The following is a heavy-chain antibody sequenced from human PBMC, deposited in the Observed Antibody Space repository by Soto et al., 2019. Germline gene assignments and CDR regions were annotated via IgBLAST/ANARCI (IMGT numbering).Heavy chain of an antibody. V-gene: IGHV1-18*01. J-gene: IGHJ5*02. CDR2: ISAYNGNT. D-gene: IGHD2-2*01. CDR3: ARDIVVVPAAIPQVDNNWFDP. Sequence: ASVKVSCKASGYTFTSYGISWVRQAPGQGLEWVGWISAYNGNTNYAQKLQGRVTMTTDTSTSTAYMELRSLRSDDTAVYYCARDIVVVPAAIPQVDNNWFDPWGQGTQVTVSS. CDR1: GYTFTSYG.